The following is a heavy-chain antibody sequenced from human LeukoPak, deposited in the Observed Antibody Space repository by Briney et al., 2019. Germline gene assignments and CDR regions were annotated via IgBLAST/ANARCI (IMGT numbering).Heavy chain of an antibody. CDR3: ARDLRLGYCSGGSCYARRLPTGWFDP. D-gene: IGHD2-15*01. V-gene: IGHV3-30-3*01. CDR1: GFTFSSYA. Sequence: GGSLRLSCAASGFTFSSYAMHWVRQAPGKGLEWVAVMSYDGSNKYYADSAKGRFTISRDNSKNTLYLQMNSLRAEDTAVYYCARDLRLGYCSGGSCYARRLPTGWFDPWGQGTLVTVSS. CDR2: MSYDGSNK. J-gene: IGHJ5*02.